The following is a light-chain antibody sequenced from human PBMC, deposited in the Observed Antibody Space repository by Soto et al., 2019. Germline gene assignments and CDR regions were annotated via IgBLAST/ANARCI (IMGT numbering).Light chain of an antibody. CDR2: EVS. J-gene: IGLJ1*01. CDR3: SSYTTSNNYV. V-gene: IGLV2-14*01. CDR1: SSDVGGYNY. Sequence: QSALTQPASVSGYPGQSITISRTGRSSDVGGYNYVSWYQQHPGKAPKFMIYEVSRRPSGVSNRFSGSKSGNTASLTVSGLQAEDEADYSCSSYTTSNNYVFGNGTKVTVL.